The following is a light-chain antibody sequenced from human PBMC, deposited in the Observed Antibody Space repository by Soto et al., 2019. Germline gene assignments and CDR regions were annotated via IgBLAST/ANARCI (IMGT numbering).Light chain of an antibody. CDR1: SSDVGGYKY. Sequence: QSVLTQPPSASWSPGQSVTISCTGTSSDVGGYKYVSWYQQHPGKAPKLIIYEVSERPSGVPDRFSGSKSGNTASLTVSGLQAEDEADYYCNSYAGSNHVVFGGGTKLTVL. CDR3: NSYAGSNHVV. V-gene: IGLV2-8*01. J-gene: IGLJ2*01. CDR2: EVS.